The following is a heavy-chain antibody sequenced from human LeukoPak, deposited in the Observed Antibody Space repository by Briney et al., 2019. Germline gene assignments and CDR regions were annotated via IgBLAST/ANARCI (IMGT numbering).Heavy chain of an antibody. V-gene: IGHV3-74*01. CDR2: INSDGSRT. Sequence: PGGSLRLSCAASGFTFSTYWMHWVRQAPGKGLVWVSRINSDGSRTTYADSVKGRFTISRDNSKNTLYLQMNSLRAEDTAVYYCAKVRYSGYYFDYWGQGTLVTVSS. CDR3: AKVRYSGYYFDY. J-gene: IGHJ4*02. CDR1: GFTFSTYW. D-gene: IGHD2-21*01.